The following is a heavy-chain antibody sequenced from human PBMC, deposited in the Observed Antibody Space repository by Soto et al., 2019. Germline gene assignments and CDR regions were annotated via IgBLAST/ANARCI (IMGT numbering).Heavy chain of an antibody. D-gene: IGHD2-8*02. CDR1: GYSFTSYW. CDR3: ARLARYLGGGIWPQGPGAFDI. Sequence: PGESLKISCKGSGYSFTSYWIGWVRQMPGKGLEWMGIIYPGDSDTRYSPSFQGQVTISADKSISTAYLQWSSLKASDTAMYYCARLARYLGGGIWPQGPGAFDIWGQGTMVTDSS. V-gene: IGHV5-51*01. J-gene: IGHJ3*02. CDR2: IYPGDSDT.